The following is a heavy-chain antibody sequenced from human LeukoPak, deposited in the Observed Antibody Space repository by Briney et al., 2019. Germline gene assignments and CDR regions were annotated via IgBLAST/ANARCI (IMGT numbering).Heavy chain of an antibody. V-gene: IGHV4-59*01. J-gene: IGHJ5*02. Sequence: PSETLSLTCPVSGDSITTYYWAWIRQPPGGGLEWIGSIYYSGSPTYNPSLKSRVTISLDTSNNHYSLNLSSVTAADTAVYYCARYASSTIFGVVVGGCFDPWGQGTLVTVSS. CDR1: GDSITTYY. D-gene: IGHD3-3*01. CDR3: ARYASSTIFGVVVGGCFDP. CDR2: IYYSGSP.